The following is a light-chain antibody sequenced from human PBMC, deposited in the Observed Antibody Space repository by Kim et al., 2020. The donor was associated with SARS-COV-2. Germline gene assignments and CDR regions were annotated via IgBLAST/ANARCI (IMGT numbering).Light chain of an antibody. V-gene: IGKV3-20*01. CDR2: NAC. CDR3: QQYGRSPLT. Sequence: SPGETATLTCRASRSLSSNFLSWQQQTPGQAPRLIIDNACMRGAGPPDWFSGSGSVTDFTLTSSRLQPEVFAVYCCQQYGRSPLTFGGGTKVDIK. J-gene: IGKJ4*01. CDR1: RSLSSNF.